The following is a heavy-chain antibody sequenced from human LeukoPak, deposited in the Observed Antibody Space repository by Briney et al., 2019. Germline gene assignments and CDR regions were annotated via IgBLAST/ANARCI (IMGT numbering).Heavy chain of an antibody. V-gene: IGHV3-23*01. J-gene: IGHJ6*03. CDR2: ISGSGGST. CDR1: GFTFSSYA. Sequence: PTGGSLRLSCAASGFTFSSYAMSWVRQAPGKGLEWVSAISGSGGSTYYADSVKGRFTISRDNSKNTLYLQMGSLRAEDTALYYCARGPNYSFYMDVWGKGTTVTVSS. D-gene: IGHD3-16*01. CDR3: ARGPNYSFYMDV.